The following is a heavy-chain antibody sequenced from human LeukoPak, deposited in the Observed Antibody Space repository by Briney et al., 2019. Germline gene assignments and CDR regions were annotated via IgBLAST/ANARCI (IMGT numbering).Heavy chain of an antibody. CDR2: ISGSGGST. CDR1: GFTFSSYA. Sequence: GGSLRLSCAASGFTFSSYAMSWVRQAPGKGLEWVSAISGSGGSTYYAESEKGRLTISKDNSKNTLYLQMTSLRAEDTAVYYCAKERARYYDSSGIDYWGQGTLVTVSS. CDR3: AKERARYYDSSGIDY. J-gene: IGHJ4*02. D-gene: IGHD3-22*01. V-gene: IGHV3-23*01.